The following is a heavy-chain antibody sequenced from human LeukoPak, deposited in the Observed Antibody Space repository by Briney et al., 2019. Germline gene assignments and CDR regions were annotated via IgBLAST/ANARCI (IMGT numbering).Heavy chain of an antibody. D-gene: IGHD6-13*01. V-gene: IGHV4-34*01. J-gene: IGHJ4*02. Sequence: PSETLSLTCAVYGGSFSGYYWSWIRQPPGKGLEWIGEINHSGSTNYNPSLKSRVTISVDTSKNQFSLKLSSVTAADTAVYYCARGAWGAAAGSYFDYWVQGTLVTVSS. CDR1: GGSFSGYY. CDR2: INHSGST. CDR3: ARGAWGAAAGSYFDY.